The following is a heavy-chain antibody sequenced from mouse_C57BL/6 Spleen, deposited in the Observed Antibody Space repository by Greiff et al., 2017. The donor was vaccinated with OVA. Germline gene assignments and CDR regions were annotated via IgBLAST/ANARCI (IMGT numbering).Heavy chain of an antibody. CDR1: GFTFSDYG. CDR2: ISSGSSTI. Sequence: EVMLVESGGGLVKPGGSLKLSCAASGFTFSDYGMHWVRQAPEKGLEWVAYISSGSSTIYYADTVKGRFTIARDNAKNTLFLQMTSLRSEDTAMYYCARGAVVAPGYFDVWGTGTTVTVSS. CDR3: ARGAVVAPGYFDV. J-gene: IGHJ1*03. D-gene: IGHD1-1*01. V-gene: IGHV5-17*01.